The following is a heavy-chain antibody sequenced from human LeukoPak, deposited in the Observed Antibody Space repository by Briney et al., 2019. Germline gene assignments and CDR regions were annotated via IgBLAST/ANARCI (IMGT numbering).Heavy chain of an antibody. Sequence: ASVKVSCKASGYTFTGYYMHWVRQAPGQGLEWMGWINPNNDDTTYAQKFQGRVTMTRDTSISTAYMELSSLRSDDTAVYYCARDKDYDSGSVYSYYYMDVWGKGTTVTVSS. J-gene: IGHJ6*03. D-gene: IGHD3-22*01. CDR3: ARDKDYDSGSVYSYYYMDV. CDR1: GYTFTGYY. CDR2: INPNNDDT. V-gene: IGHV1-2*02.